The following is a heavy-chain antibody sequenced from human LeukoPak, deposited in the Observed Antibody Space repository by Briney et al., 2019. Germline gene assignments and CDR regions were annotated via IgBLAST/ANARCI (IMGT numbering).Heavy chain of an antibody. V-gene: IGHV4-59*02. Sequence: GSLRLSCAASGFTVSTTYMSWVRQAPGKGLEWIGYIYYSGSTIYNPSLKSRVTISVDMSKNQFSLKLSSVTAADTAVYYCARGEILFDFWGQGTLVTVSS. J-gene: IGHJ4*02. CDR2: IYYSGST. CDR1: GFTVSTTY. CDR3: ARGEILFDF.